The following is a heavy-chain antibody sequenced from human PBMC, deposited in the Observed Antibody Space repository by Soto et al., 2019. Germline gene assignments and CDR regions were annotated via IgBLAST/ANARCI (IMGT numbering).Heavy chain of an antibody. CDR3: ASGYCTNGVCYTIDAFDI. Sequence: ASVKVSCKASGYTFTSYYMHWVRQAPGQGLEWMGIINPSGGSTSYAQKFQGRVTMTRDTSTSTVYMELSSLRSEDTAVYYCASGYCTNGVCYTIDAFDIWGQGTMLTVSS. CDR2: INPSGGST. V-gene: IGHV1-46*03. CDR1: GYTFTSYY. D-gene: IGHD2-8*01. J-gene: IGHJ3*02.